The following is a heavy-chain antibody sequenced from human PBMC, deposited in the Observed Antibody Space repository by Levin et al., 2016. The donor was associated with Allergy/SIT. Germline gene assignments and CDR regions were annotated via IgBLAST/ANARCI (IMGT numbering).Heavy chain of an antibody. CDR2: IIPIFGTA. V-gene: IGHV1-69*06. CDR3: ARAPNPYYDFWSGTKGWFDP. CDR1: GGTFSSYA. D-gene: IGHD3-3*01. J-gene: IGHJ5*02. Sequence: SVKVSCKASGGTFSSYAISWVRQAPGQGLEWMGGIIPIFGTANYAQKFQGRVTITADKSTSTAYMELSSLRSEDTAVYYCARAPNPYYDFWSGTKGWFDPWGQGTLVTVSS.